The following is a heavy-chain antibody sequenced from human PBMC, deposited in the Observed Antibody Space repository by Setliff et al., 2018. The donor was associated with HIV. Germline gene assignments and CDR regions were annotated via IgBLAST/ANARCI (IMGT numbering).Heavy chain of an antibody. CDR3: ASTTSGVSGSYPAHAFDI. CDR2: FSPRGRT. J-gene: IGHJ3*02. CDR1: GYSISSDYY. D-gene: IGHD3-10*01. Sequence: SETLSLTCAVSGYSISSDYYWGWIRQPPGKGLEWIGSFSPRGRTYQNGSLKSRVTISVDRSRDQFSLKLTSVTAADTAIYYCASTTSGVSGSYPAHAFDIWGQGTMVTVSS. V-gene: IGHV4-38-2*01.